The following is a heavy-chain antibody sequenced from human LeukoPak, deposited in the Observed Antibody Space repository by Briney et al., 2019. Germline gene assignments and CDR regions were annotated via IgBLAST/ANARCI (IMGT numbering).Heavy chain of an antibody. D-gene: IGHD3-22*01. V-gene: IGHV3-20*04. CDR2: INWNGDRI. Sequence: GGSLRLSCAAFGFTFEDYGMSWVRQGPGKGLEWVSGINWNGDRIGYADSVKGRFTISRDNAKKSLYLQMNSLRAEDTALYYCARDYRGHYYDSGGLVDWFDPWGQGTLVTVSS. CDR1: GFTFEDYG. J-gene: IGHJ5*02. CDR3: ARDYRGHYYDSGGLVDWFDP.